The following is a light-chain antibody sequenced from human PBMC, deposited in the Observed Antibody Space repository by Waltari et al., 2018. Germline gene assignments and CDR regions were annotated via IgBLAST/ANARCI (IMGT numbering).Light chain of an antibody. CDR2: AAS. CDR3: QRYHAWPPLT. Sequence: IVMTQSPATLSVSPGERAALSCRASQSVSSNLAWYQQRPGEAPRLLIHAASARATGIPGRFSVSGSQTEFTLTICSLQSEDFAVVYCQRYHAWPPLTFSGGTKVAI. V-gene: IGKV3-15*01. J-gene: IGKJ4*02. CDR1: QSVSSN.